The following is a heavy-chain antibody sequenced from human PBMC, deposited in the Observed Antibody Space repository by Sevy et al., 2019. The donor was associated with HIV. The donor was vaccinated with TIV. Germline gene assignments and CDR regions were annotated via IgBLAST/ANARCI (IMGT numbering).Heavy chain of an antibody. V-gene: IGHV3-49*04. J-gene: IGHJ4*02. CDR3: TRWKGAHSIFDY. Sequence: GGSLRLSCTGSGFTFGDYAMSWVRQAPGKGLEWVAFLKHKAYGGTLDYAPSVKGRFSISTDDSKSIARLQMNDLKTEDTAIYYCTRWKGAHSIFDYWGQGALVTVSS. CDR1: GFTFGDYA. CDR2: LKHKAYGGTL. D-gene: IGHD1-1*01.